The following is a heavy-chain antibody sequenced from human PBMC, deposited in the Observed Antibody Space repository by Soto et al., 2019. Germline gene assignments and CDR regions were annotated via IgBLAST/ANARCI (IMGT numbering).Heavy chain of an antibody. CDR3: AKDPVPGIAVVRYFDY. J-gene: IGHJ4*02. V-gene: IGHV3-30*18. CDR2: ISYDGSNK. D-gene: IGHD6-19*01. Sequence: QVQLVESGGGVVQPGRSLRLSCAASGFTFSSYGMHWVRQAPGKGLEWVAVISYDGSNKYYADSVKGRFTISRDNSKNTLYLQMNSLRAEDTAVYYCAKDPVPGIAVVRYFDYWGQGTLVTVSS. CDR1: GFTFSSYG.